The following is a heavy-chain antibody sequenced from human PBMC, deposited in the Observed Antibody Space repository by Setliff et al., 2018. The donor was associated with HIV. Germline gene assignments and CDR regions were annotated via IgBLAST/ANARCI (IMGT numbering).Heavy chain of an antibody. D-gene: IGHD1-26*01. CDR1: GGSFTGYA. CDR3: ARGSGSYSLRSMDV. Sequence: ASVKVSCKASGGSFTGYAITWVRQVPGQGLEAVGGIIPIYGTANYAQKFLGRLTITADESRATAYMELLSLRSEDTAVYYCARGSGSYSLRSMDVWGKGTTVTVSS. V-gene: IGHV1-69*13. J-gene: IGHJ6*03. CDR2: IIPIYGTA.